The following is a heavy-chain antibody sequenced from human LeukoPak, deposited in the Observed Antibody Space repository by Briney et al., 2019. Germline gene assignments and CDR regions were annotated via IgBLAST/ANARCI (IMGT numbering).Heavy chain of an antibody. CDR1: GGSISSYY. J-gene: IGHJ5*02. D-gene: IGHD3-10*01. CDR2: IYYSGST. Sequence: PSETLSLTCTVSGGSISSYYWSWIRQPPGKGLEWIGYIYYSGSTNYNPSLKSRVTISVDTSKNQFSLKLSSVTAADTAVYYCARAHMVRGVIPKPNWFDPWGQGTLVTVSS. CDR3: ARAHMVRGVIPKPNWFDP. V-gene: IGHV4-59*01.